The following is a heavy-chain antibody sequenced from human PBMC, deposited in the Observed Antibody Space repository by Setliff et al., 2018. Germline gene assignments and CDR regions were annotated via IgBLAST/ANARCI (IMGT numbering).Heavy chain of an antibody. V-gene: IGHV3-74*03. D-gene: IGHD4-17*01. CDR1: GFEFGSYW. J-gene: IGHJ4*02. Sequence: GGSLRLSCAASGFEFGSYWMHWIRQAPGKGLMWVSRIVTDGSVTTYADSVKGRFTISRDNARNTVYLQMNNLRVDDTAVYYCARDLGMSTVTTYGYWGQGILVTVSS. CDR3: ARDLGMSTVTTYGY. CDR2: IVTDGSVT.